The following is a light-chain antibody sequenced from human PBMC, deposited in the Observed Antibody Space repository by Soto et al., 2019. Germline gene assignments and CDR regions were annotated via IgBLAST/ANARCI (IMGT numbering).Light chain of an antibody. V-gene: IGKV1-39*01. J-gene: IGKJ2*01. CDR1: QGVSAY. Sequence: DIQMTQSPSSLSASVGDRVTITCRASQGVSAYLLWYQQRQGTPPKLLIYAASNLVSGVPLRFSGSGSGTTFILTISSLQPEDFATYYCQQSYKTPHTFGQGTKLETK. CDR3: QQSYKTPHT. CDR2: AAS.